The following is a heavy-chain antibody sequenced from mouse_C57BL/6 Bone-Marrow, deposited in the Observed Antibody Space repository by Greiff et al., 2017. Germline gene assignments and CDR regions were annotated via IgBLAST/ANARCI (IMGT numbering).Heavy chain of an antibody. CDR3: AREKRDSSGFYYFDY. V-gene: IGHV1-82*01. J-gene: IGHJ2*01. CDR2: IYPGDGDT. CDR1: GYAFSSSW. D-gene: IGHD3-2*02. Sequence: VQLQQSGPELVKPGASVKISCKASGYAFSSSWMNWVKQRPGKGLEWIGRIYPGDGDTNYNGKFKGKATLTADKSSSTAYMQLSSLTSEDSAVYFCAREKRDSSGFYYFDYWGQGTTLTVSS.